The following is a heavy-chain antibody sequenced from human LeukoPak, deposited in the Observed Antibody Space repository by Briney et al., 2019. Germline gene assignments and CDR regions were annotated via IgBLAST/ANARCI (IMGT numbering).Heavy chain of an antibody. CDR1: GFTVSSNY. V-gene: IGHV3-66*02. CDR3: ARDFSSSSWFDP. Sequence: PGGSLRLSCAASGFTVSSNYMSWVRQAPGKGLEWVSVIYSGGSTYYADSVKGRFTISRDNSKNTLYLQMNSLRAEDTAVYYCARDFSSSSWFDPWGQGALVTVSS. CDR2: IYSGGST. D-gene: IGHD6-6*01. J-gene: IGHJ5*02.